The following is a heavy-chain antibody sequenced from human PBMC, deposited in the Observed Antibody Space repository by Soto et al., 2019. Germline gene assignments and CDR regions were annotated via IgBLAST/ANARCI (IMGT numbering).Heavy chain of an antibody. CDR1: GFTFGDYA. Sequence: PGGSLRLSCTASGFTFGDYAMSWFRQAPGKGLEWVGFIRSKAYGGTTEYAASVKGRFTISRDDSKSIAYLQMNSLKTEDTAVYYCTRDSGRVVVLEDGLDVWGQGTTVPVSS. D-gene: IGHD2-2*01. CDR3: TRDSGRVVVLEDGLDV. CDR2: IRSKAYGGTT. J-gene: IGHJ6*02. V-gene: IGHV3-49*03.